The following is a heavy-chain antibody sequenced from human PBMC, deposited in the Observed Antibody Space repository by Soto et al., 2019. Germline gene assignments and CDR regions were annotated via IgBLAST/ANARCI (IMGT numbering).Heavy chain of an antibody. J-gene: IGHJ6*02. CDR2: IYYSGST. D-gene: IGHD3-3*01. V-gene: IGHV4-39*01. CDR1: GGSISSISYY. Sequence: LSLTCTVSGGSISSISYYWGWIRQPPGKGLEWIGSIYYSGSTYYNPSLKSRVTISVDTSKNQFSLKLSSVTAADTAVYYCASSTMGFWSGYAQTYYYYGMDVWGQGTTVTVSS. CDR3: ASSTMGFWSGYAQTYYYYGMDV.